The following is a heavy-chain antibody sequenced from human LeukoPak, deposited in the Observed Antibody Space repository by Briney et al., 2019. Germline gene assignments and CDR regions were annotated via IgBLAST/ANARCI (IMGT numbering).Heavy chain of an antibody. CDR1: GFTFSSYA. V-gene: IGHV3-30*04. CDR3: ARDGVGDIVVVVAADDAYFDY. J-gene: IGHJ4*02. D-gene: IGHD2-15*01. Sequence: GGSLRLSCAASGFTFSSYAMHWVRHAPGKGLEGGAVISYYGNNKDYADSVKGRFTISRDNSKNTLYLQMNSLRAEDTAMYYCARDGVGDIVVVVAADDAYFDYWGQGTLVTVSS. CDR2: ISYYGNNK.